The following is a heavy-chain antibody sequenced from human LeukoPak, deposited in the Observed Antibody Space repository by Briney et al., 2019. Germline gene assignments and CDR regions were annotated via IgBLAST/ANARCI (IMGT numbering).Heavy chain of an antibody. CDR3: ARARRIAAAGASLYYYYYGMDV. Sequence: SETLSLTCAVYGGSFSGYYWSWIRQPPGKGLEWIGEINHSGSTNYNPSLKSRVTISVDTSKNQFSLKLSSVTAADTAVYYCARARRIAAAGASLYYYYYGMDVWGQGTTVTVSS. V-gene: IGHV4-34*01. CDR1: GGSFSGYY. D-gene: IGHD6-13*01. CDR2: INHSGST. J-gene: IGHJ6*02.